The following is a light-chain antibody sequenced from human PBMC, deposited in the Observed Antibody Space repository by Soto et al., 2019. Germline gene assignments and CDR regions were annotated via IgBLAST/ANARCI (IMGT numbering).Light chain of an antibody. V-gene: IGLV7-46*01. Sequence: QTVVTQEPSVTVSPGGTVTLTCASSTGAVTSGHYPYWFQQKPGQVPRPLIYDTSNKPSWTPARFSGSLLGGKAALTLSGAQPEDEAEYYCWLSYRGVWRVFGGGTKLTVL. CDR1: TGAVTSGHY. CDR2: DTS. J-gene: IGLJ2*01. CDR3: WLSYRGVWRV.